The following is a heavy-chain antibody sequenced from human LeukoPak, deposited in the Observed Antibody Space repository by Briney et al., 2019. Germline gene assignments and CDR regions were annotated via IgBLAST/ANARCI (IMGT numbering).Heavy chain of an antibody. V-gene: IGHV3-30*18. J-gene: IGHJ4*02. D-gene: IGHD4-17*01. CDR2: ISYDGSNK. CDR3: AKAGTHGDYSDY. CDR1: GFTIRNYA. Sequence: GGSLRLSCAASGFTIRNYAMNWVRQAPGKGLEWVAVISYDGSNKYYADSVKGRFTISRDNSKNTLYLQMNSLRAEDTAVYYCAKAGTHGDYSDYWGQGTLVTVSS.